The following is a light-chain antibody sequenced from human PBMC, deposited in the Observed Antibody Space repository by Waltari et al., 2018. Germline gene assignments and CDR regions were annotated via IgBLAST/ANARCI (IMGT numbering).Light chain of an antibody. Sequence: DIVMTQPPDSLAVSLRERATSNSQSSQSILYSSNNKNYLAWYQQRPGQPPKLLIYWASTREAVVPDRFSGSGSGTDFTRTINSLQGEDVAVYYCQQYISALTFGGGTKVEIK. J-gene: IGKJ4*01. CDR1: QSILYSSNNKNY. CDR3: QQYISALT. CDR2: WAS. V-gene: IGKV4-1*01.